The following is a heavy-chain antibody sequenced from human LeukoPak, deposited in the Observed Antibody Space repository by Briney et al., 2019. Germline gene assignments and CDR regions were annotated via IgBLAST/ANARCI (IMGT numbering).Heavy chain of an antibody. J-gene: IGHJ4*02. V-gene: IGHV3-30*02. CDR1: GFTFSSYG. CDR2: IRYDGSNK. CDR3: AKAGIAARPHDY. D-gene: IGHD6-6*01. Sequence: GGSLRLSCAASGFTFSSYGMHWVRQAPGKGLEWVAFIRYDGSNKYYADSVKGRFTISRDNSKNTLYLQMNSLRAEDTAVYYCAKAGIAARPHDYWGQGTLVTVSS.